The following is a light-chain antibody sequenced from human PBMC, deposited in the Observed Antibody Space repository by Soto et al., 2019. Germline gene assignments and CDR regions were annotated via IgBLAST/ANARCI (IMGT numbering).Light chain of an antibody. CDR1: TSNIGENT. CDR3: AAWDGSLSGNV. J-gene: IGLJ1*01. CDR2: VND. Sequence: QSALTQPPSVSGTLGQGVTISCSGSTSNIGENTGGWFQQLPGTAPKVLIYVNDKRPSGVPDRFSGSKSGTSAYLAISGLQSEDEADYYCAAWDGSLSGNVFGAGTKVTVL. V-gene: IGLV1-44*01.